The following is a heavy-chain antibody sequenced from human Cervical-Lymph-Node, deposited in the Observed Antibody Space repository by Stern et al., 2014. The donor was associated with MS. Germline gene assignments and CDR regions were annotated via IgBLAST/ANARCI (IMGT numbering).Heavy chain of an antibody. CDR3: VRGTNGWRGVDY. CDR2: IGAGGSDT. J-gene: IGHJ4*01. CDR1: GFTFNNYV. V-gene: IGHV3-74*02. D-gene: IGHD3-10*01. Sequence: EVQLVESGGGLVQPGGSLRLSCVASGFTFNNYVMHWVRQGPGKGPVWVSNIGAGGSDTNHADSVKGRFTVSRDNAKNTLSLQMNNLRSEDTAVYYCVRGTNGWRGVDYWGQGTRVTVSS.